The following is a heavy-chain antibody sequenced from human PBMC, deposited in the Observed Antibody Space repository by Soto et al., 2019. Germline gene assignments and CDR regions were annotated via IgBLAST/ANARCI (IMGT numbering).Heavy chain of an antibody. J-gene: IGHJ4*02. CDR3: ARDMVSTIGDFDY. CDR2: INPNSGAT. V-gene: IGHV1-2*02. CDR1: GYTFTDYY. Sequence: QVQLVQSGAELKKPGASVKVSCKASGYTFTDYYVHWVRQAPGQGLEWVGWINPNSGATTYAQKFLGRVTMTRDTSIITAHMELSSLTSDDTAMYYCARDMVSTIGDFDYWGQGTLVTVSS. D-gene: IGHD3-16*01.